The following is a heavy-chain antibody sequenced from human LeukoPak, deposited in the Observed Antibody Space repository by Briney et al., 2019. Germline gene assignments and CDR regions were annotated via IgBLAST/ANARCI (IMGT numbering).Heavy chain of an antibody. CDR1: GYSFSSYA. V-gene: IGHV3-23*01. CDR3: ARGGSQPITMHVFDF. Sequence: GGSLRLSCAGFGYSFSSYALSWVRQAPGKGLEWVSIISANGGTTYYANSVKGRFSISRDNSKNTMSLQMNSLRVEDTAVYYCARGGSQPITMHVFDFWGQGTPVSVSS. CDR2: ISANGGTT. J-gene: IGHJ4*02. D-gene: IGHD3-10*01.